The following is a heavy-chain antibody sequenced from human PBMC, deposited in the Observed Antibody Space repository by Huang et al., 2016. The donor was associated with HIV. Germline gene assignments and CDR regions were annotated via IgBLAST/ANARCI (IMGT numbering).Heavy chain of an antibody. CDR1: GFSFSSYS. V-gene: IGHV3-21*01. CDR2: ISSSSNYI. J-gene: IGHJ3*02. Sequence: EVQLVESGGGLVKPGGSLRLSCAASGFSFSSYSMNWVGQAPGKWLEWVALISSSSNYIYNIDSGKGRFTISRDNAKNSLYLQMNSLRAEDTAVYYCARDRGGGGYYDFWSGYSRDGFDIWGQGTMVTVSS. CDR3: ARDRGGGGYYDFWSGYSRDGFDI. D-gene: IGHD3-3*01.